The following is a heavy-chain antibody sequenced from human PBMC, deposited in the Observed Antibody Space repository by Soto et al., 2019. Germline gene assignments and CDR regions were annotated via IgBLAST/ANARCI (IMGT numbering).Heavy chain of an antibody. J-gene: IGHJ5*02. D-gene: IGHD6-19*01. V-gene: IGHV4-59*01. CDR3: AREVSSGWYSWFDP. Sequence: SETLSLTCTVSGGSINSYYWSWIRQPPGKGLEWIGYIYYSGSTNYNPSLKSRVTISVDTSKNQFSLKLSSVTAADTAVYYCAREVSSGWYSWFDPWGQGTLVTVSS. CDR1: GGSINSYY. CDR2: IYYSGST.